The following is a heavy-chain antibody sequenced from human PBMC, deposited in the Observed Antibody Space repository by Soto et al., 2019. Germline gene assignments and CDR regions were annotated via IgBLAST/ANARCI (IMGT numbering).Heavy chain of an antibody. D-gene: IGHD2-2*01. CDR2: INASNGNT. Sequence: QVQLVQSGAEVKKPGASVKVSCKASGYTFTNYAMHWVRQAPGQRPEWMGWINASNGNTKFSQRFQGRVTITRDTSANIAYMELSSLTSEDTAVYYCARAGFCSTTSCADAFDIWGQGTMVTVSS. V-gene: IGHV1-3*01. CDR3: ARAGFCSTTSCADAFDI. CDR1: GYTFTNYA. J-gene: IGHJ3*02.